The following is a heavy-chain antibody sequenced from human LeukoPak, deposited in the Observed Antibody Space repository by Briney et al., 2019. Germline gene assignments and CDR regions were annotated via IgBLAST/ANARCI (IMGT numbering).Heavy chain of an antibody. V-gene: IGHV3-23*01. D-gene: IGHD3-22*01. CDR1: GFTFSGYA. CDR3: AKDLTMIVVVSVDY. CDR2: ISGSGGST. Sequence: GGSLRLSCAASGFTFSGYAMSWVRQAPGKGLEWVSAISGSGGSTYYADSVKGRFTISRDNSKNTLYLQMNSLRAEDTAVYYCAKDLTMIVVVSVDYWGQGTLLTVSS. J-gene: IGHJ4*02.